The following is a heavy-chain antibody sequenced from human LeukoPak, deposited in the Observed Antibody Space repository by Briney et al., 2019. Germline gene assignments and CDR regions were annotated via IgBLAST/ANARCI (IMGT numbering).Heavy chain of an antibody. CDR1: GLTFSSYS. CDR2: ISSSSSYI. D-gene: IGHD3-10*01. V-gene: IGHV3-21*01. Sequence: GGSLRLSCAASGLTFSSYSMNWVRQAPGKGLEWVSSISSSSSYIYYADSAKGRFTISRDNAKNSLYLQMNSLRAEDTAVYYCARDPGLTYYYGSGGFFFDYWGPGNLVTVSS. CDR3: ARDPGLTYYYGSGGFFFDY. J-gene: IGHJ4*02.